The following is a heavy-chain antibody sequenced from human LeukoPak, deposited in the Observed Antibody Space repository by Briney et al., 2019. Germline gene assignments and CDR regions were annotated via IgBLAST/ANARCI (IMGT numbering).Heavy chain of an antibody. CDR3: AKAHGTNCYTPIDY. Sequence: TGGSLRLSCAASGFTFSSYAMNWVRQAPGKGLEWVSGIGYGNNYTYYADSVKGRFTISRDNSMNTLYLQMNSLGAEDTAVYYCAKAHGTNCYTPIDYWGQGTLVTVSS. CDR2: IGYGNNYT. J-gene: IGHJ4*02. D-gene: IGHD2-2*02. V-gene: IGHV3-23*01. CDR1: GFTFSSYA.